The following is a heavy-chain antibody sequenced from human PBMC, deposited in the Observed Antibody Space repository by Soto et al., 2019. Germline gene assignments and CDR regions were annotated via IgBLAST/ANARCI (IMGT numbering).Heavy chain of an antibody. J-gene: IGHJ4*02. V-gene: IGHV1-18*01. D-gene: IGHD1-1*01. CDR2: ISAHNGNT. Sequence: QVQLVQSGAEVKKPGASVKVSCKASGYTFTSYGLIWVRQAPGQGLEWMGWISAHNGNTIYAQKLQGRVTMTTDTSTSTAYMELRSRSSNDTSVYYSAPGYSHDYWGQGTLVTVSS. CDR3: APGYSHDY. CDR1: GYTFTSYG.